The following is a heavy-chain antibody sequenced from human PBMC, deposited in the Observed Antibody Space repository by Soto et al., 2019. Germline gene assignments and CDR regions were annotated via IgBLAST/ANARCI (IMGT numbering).Heavy chain of an antibody. CDR1: GFTFSSYA. CDR2: ISYDGSNK. D-gene: IGHD3-22*01. Sequence: TGGSLRLSCAASGFTFSSYAMSWVRQAPGKGLEWVAVISYDGSNKYYADSVKGRFTISRDNSKNTLYLQMNSLRAEDTAVYYCAKVSAYYDSSGPDYWGQGTLVTVSS. CDR3: AKVSAYYDSSGPDY. J-gene: IGHJ4*02. V-gene: IGHV3-30*18.